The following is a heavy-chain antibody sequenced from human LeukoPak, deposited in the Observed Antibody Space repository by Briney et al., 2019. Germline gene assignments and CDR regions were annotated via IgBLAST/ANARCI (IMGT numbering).Heavy chain of an antibody. CDR3: VRDRGAS. CDR2: IHSTGRT. CDR1: GGSISDYY. V-gene: IGHV4-59*01. D-gene: IGHD1-26*01. Sequence: SETLSLTCTVSGGSISDYYWSWIRQPPGKGLEWIGYIHSTGRTNYNPSLKSRVTFSIDTSKNQYSLRLTSVTAADTAVYYCVRDRGASWGQGTLVTVSS. J-gene: IGHJ4*02.